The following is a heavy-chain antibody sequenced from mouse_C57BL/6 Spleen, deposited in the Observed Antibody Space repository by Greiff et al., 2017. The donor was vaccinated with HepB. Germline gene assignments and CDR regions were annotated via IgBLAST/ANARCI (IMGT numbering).Heavy chain of an antibody. CDR1: GYTFTNYW. D-gene: IGHD2-4*01. CDR2: IYPGGGYT. J-gene: IGHJ3*01. V-gene: IGHV1-63*01. Sequence: VQLQQSGAELVRPGTSVKMSCKASGYTFTNYWIGWAKQRPGHGLEWIGDIYPGGGYTNYNEKFKGKATLTADKSSSTAYMQVSSLTSEDSAIYYCARRDYEGPFAYWGQGTLVTVSA. CDR3: ARRDYEGPFAY.